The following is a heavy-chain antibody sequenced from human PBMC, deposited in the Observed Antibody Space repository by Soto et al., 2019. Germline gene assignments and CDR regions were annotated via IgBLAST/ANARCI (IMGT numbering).Heavy chain of an antibody. J-gene: IGHJ4*02. CDR3: AKGALRVTTYFDN. CDR1: GFTFRDYG. V-gene: IGHV3-23*01. D-gene: IGHD4-17*01. Sequence: EVQLLESGGGLVQPGGSLRLSCAASGFTFRDYGIGWVRLAPGKGLECVSAISANGGSTYYADSVQGRFTISRDNSNNTLHLQMNSLRAEDTAVYYCAKGALRVTTYFDNWGQGTLVTVSS. CDR2: ISANGGST.